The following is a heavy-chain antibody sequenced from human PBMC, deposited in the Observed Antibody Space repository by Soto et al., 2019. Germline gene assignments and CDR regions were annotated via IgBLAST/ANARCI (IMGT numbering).Heavy chain of an antibody. Sequence: QVQLVESGGGVVQPGRSLRLSCAASGFTFSSYAMHWVRQAPGKGLEWVAVISYDGSNKYNADSVKGRFTISRDNSKNTLYLQMNSLRAEDTPVYYCARFTVTTGDYGMDVWGQGTTVTVSS. CDR2: ISYDGSNK. J-gene: IGHJ6*02. D-gene: IGHD4-4*01. CDR3: ARFTVTTGDYGMDV. V-gene: IGHV3-30-3*01. CDR1: GFTFSSYA.